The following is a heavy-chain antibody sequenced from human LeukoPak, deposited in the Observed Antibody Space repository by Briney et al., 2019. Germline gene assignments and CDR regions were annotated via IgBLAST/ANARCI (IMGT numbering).Heavy chain of an antibody. CDR2: IRPDGSNK. D-gene: IGHD3-10*01. J-gene: IGHJ5*02. V-gene: IGHV3-30*02. CDR1: RFTFSVYG. CDR3: AKDLWTHYSGSGSPNWFDP. Sequence: GGSLRLSCAASRFTFSVYGMHWVRQAPGKGLEWVAFIRPDGSNKYYADSVKGRFTISRDNSKNTLYLQMNSLRPEDTAVYYCAKDLWTHYSGSGSPNWFDPWGQGALVTVSS.